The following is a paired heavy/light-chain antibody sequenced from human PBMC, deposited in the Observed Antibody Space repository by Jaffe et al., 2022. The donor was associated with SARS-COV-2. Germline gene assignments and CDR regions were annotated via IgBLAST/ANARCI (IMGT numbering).Heavy chain of an antibody. CDR2: VRPFDGNT. V-gene: IGHV1-18*01. CDR3: ARDYGDRFDY. CDR1: GYTFTMYG. Sequence: QIQLVQSGGDVKKPGASVRLSCKTSGYTFTMYGISWVRQASGQGPEWMGWVRPFDGNTKYAQNFQGRVTMSADTSTNTAYLDLTSLRSDDTAVYYCARDYGDRFDYWGRGTLVTVSS. D-gene: IGHD3-10*01. J-gene: IGHJ4*02.
Light chain of an antibody. Sequence: SSELTQDPAVSVALGQTVRISCQVHSLRTFYADWYQQKPGQAPILLVFGENNRPSGIPDRFSGSSSGNTASLTITGAQAEDEADYYCVFRDNGDKTVFGTGTKVTVL. CDR3: VFRDNGDKTV. J-gene: IGLJ1*01. CDR1: SLRTFY. CDR2: GEN. V-gene: IGLV3-19*01.